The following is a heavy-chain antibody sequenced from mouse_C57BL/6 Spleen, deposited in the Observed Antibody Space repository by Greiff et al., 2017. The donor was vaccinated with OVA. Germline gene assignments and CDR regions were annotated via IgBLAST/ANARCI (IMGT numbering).Heavy chain of an antibody. V-gene: IGHV8-12*01. CDR2: IYWDDDK. CDR1: GFSLSTSGMG. CDR3: ARRGDYDYDVYAMDY. J-gene: IGHJ4*01. Sequence: QVTLKECGPGILQSSQTLSLTCSFSGFSLSTSGMGVSWIRQPSGKGLEWLAHIYWDDDKRYNPSLKSRLTISKDTSRNQVFLKITSVDTADTATYYCARRGDYDYDVYAMDYWGQGTSVTVSS. D-gene: IGHD2-4*01.